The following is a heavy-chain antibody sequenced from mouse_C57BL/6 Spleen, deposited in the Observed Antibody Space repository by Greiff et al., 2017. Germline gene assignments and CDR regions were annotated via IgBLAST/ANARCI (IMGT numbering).Heavy chain of an antibody. Sequence: VQLQQPGAELVKPGASVKLSCKASGYTFTSYWMHWVKQRPGQGLEWIGMIHPNSGSTNYNEKFKSKATLTADKSSSTAYMQLSILPSEDSAVYDYAIPVYGSYAMAYWGQGTSVTVSA. CDR3: AIPVYGSYAMAY. D-gene: IGHD2-1*01. V-gene: IGHV1-64*01. J-gene: IGHJ4*01. CDR1: GYTFTSYW. CDR2: IHPNSGST.